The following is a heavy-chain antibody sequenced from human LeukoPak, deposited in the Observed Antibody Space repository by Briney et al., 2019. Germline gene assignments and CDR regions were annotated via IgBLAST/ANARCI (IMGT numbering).Heavy chain of an antibody. Sequence: SETLSLTCTVSGGSISSYYWSWIRQPPGKGLEWIGYIYYSGSTNYNPSLKSRVTISVDTSKNQFSLKLSSVIAADTAVYYCARTTEGYCSSASCFGFSYSYYMDVWGKGTTVTISS. V-gene: IGHV4-59*01. CDR3: ARTTEGYCSSASCFGFSYSYYMDV. J-gene: IGHJ6*03. CDR1: GGSISSYY. D-gene: IGHD2-2*01. CDR2: IYYSGST.